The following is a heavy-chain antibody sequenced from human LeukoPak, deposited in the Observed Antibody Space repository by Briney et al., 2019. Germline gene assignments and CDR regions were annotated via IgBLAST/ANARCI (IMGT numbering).Heavy chain of an antibody. CDR2: IYYSGST. Sequence: SETLSLTCTVSGGSISSSSYYWGWIRQPPGKGLEWIGNIYYSGSTYYNPSLKSRVTISVDTSKNQFSLKLTSVTAADTAVYYCARTPGNPYSSRGYYFDYWGQGTLVTVSS. J-gene: IGHJ4*02. V-gene: IGHV4-39*01. CDR3: ARTPGNPYSSRGYYFDY. CDR1: GGSISSSSYY. D-gene: IGHD6-13*01.